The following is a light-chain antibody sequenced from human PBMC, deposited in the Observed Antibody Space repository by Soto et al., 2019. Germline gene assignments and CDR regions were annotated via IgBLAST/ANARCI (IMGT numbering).Light chain of an antibody. V-gene: IGKV3-20*01. J-gene: IGKJ1*01. Sequence: EIVLTQSPGTLSLSPGERATLSCRASQSVSSSYLAWYQQKPGRAPRLLFYGASSRATGIPDRFSGSRSGTTFTLTISRREPEEFAVYYCQQYGSSPPWTFGQGTKVEIK. CDR1: QSVSSSY. CDR3: QQYGSSPPWT. CDR2: GAS.